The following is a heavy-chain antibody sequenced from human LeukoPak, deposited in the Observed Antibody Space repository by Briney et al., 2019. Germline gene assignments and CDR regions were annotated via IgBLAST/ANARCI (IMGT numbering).Heavy chain of an antibody. D-gene: IGHD2-2*01. V-gene: IGHV3-74*01. CDR1: GFTFSSYW. Sequence: GGSLRLSCAASGFTFSSYWMHWVRQAPGKGLVWVSRINSDGSSTSYADSVKGRFTISRDNAKNTLYLQMNSLRAEDTAVYYCARDRYSSKYQLNLPDYWGQGTLVTVSS. CDR2: INSDGSST. CDR3: ARDRYSSKYQLNLPDY. J-gene: IGHJ4*02.